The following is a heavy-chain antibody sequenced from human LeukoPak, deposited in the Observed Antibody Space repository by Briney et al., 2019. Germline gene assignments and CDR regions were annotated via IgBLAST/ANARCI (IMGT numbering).Heavy chain of an antibody. Sequence: GRSLRLSCAASGFTFSSYAMHWVRQAPGKGLGWVAVISYDGSNKYYADSVKGRFTISRDNSKNTLYLQMNSLRAEDTAVYYCARDRVVVPAAYYYYYGMDVWGQGTTVTVS. CDR3: ARDRVVVPAAYYYYYGMDV. D-gene: IGHD2-2*01. J-gene: IGHJ6*02. CDR2: ISYDGSNK. V-gene: IGHV3-30-3*01. CDR1: GFTFSSYA.